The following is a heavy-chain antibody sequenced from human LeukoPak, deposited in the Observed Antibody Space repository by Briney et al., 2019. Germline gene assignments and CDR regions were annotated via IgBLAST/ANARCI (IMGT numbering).Heavy chain of an antibody. CDR3: ARDYFWSGYYTEDYYYYMDV. Sequence: GGSLRLSCAASGFTFSSYAMHWVRQAPGKGLEWVAVISYDGSNKYYADSVKGRFTISRDNSKNTLYLQMNSLRAEDTAVYCCARDYFWSGYYTEDYYYYMDVWGKGTTVTVSS. J-gene: IGHJ6*03. D-gene: IGHD3-3*01. CDR1: GFTFSSYA. CDR2: ISYDGSNK. V-gene: IGHV3-30-3*01.